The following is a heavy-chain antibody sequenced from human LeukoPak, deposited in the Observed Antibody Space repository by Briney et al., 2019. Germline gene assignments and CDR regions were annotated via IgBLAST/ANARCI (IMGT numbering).Heavy chain of an antibody. Sequence: GGSLRLSCAASGFTFSSYWMSWVRQAPGKGLEWVANIKQDGSEKYYADSVKGRFTISRDNSKNTLYLQMNSLRAEDTAVYYCANAEGAEEGMIAFDIWGQGTMVTVSS. V-gene: IGHV3-7*01. CDR1: GFTFSSYW. J-gene: IGHJ3*02. CDR3: ANAEGAEEGMIAFDI. D-gene: IGHD1-26*01. CDR2: IKQDGSEK.